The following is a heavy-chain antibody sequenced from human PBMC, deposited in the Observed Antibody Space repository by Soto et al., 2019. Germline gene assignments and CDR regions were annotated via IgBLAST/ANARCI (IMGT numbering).Heavy chain of an antibody. CDR1: GFTFRTYA. CDR2: TDTSGGST. Sequence: PWGSLRLSCAASGFTFRTYAMSWVRQPPGRGLEWVSATDTSGGSTYYADSVKGRFTVSRDNSRNTLHLQMNGLRAEDTAVYYCAKDQAEGGFTYGFFYYYGLDVWGQGTTVTVSS. J-gene: IGHJ6*02. D-gene: IGHD5-18*01. V-gene: IGHV3-23*01. CDR3: AKDQAEGGFTYGFFYYYGLDV.